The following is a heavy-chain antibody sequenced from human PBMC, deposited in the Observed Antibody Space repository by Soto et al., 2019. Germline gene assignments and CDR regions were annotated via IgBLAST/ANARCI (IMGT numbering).Heavy chain of an antibody. CDR2: ISWNSGSI. D-gene: IGHD3-22*01. V-gene: IGHV3-9*01. CDR3: AKDNLDYYDSSGYLDY. Sequence: GGSLRLSCAASGFTFDDYAMHWVRQAPGKGLEWVSGISWNSGSIGYADSVKGRFTISRDNAKNSLYLQMNSLRAEDTALYYCAKDNLDYYDSSGYLDYWGQGTLVTVSS. CDR1: GFTFDDYA. J-gene: IGHJ4*02.